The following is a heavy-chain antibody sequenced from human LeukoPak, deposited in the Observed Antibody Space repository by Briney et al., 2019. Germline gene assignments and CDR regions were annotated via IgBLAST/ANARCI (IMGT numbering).Heavy chain of an antibody. J-gene: IGHJ5*02. CDR1: GYTFTSYG. CDR3: AREDQPLLYGGFDP. D-gene: IGHD2-2*02. Sequence: ASVKVSCKSSGYTFTSYGISWVRQAPGQGLEWMGWISAYNGNTNYAQKFQGRVTMTRDTSISTAHMELSRLRSDDTAVYYCAREDQPLLYGGFDPWGQGTLVTVSS. V-gene: IGHV1-18*01. CDR2: ISAYNGNT.